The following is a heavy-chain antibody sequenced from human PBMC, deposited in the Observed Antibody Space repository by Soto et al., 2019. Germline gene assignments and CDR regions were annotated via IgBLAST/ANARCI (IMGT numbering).Heavy chain of an antibody. CDR2: IIPILGIA. Sequence: ASVKVSCKASGGTFSSYAISWVRQAPGQGLEWMGRIIPILGIANYAQKFQGRVTITADKSTSTADMELSSLRSEDTAVYYCAREENFWSGYIGSFGYWGQGTLVTVSS. D-gene: IGHD3-3*01. V-gene: IGHV1-69*04. CDR3: AREENFWSGYIGSFGY. J-gene: IGHJ4*02. CDR1: GGTFSSYA.